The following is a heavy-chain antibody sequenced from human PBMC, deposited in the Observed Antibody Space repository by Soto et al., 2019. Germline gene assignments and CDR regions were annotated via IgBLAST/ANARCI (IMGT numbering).Heavy chain of an antibody. D-gene: IGHD3-3*01. V-gene: IGHV3-66*01. Sequence: GGSLRLSCAASGFTVSSNYMSWVRQAPGKGLEWVSVIYSGGSTYYADSVKGRFTISRDNSKNTLYLQMNSLRAEDTAVYYCAREAYYDFWSGYADYYYYYYMDVWGKGTTVTVSS. CDR1: GFTVSSNY. J-gene: IGHJ6*03. CDR3: AREAYYDFWSGYADYYYYYYMDV. CDR2: IYSGGST.